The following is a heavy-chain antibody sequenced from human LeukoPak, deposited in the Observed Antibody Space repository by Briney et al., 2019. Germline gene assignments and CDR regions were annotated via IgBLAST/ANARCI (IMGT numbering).Heavy chain of an antibody. V-gene: IGHV2-5*02. Sequence: SGPTLVNPTRTLTLTCTFSGFSLSTSGVGVGWIRQPPGKALEWLALIYWDDDKRYSPSLKSRLTITKDTPKNQVVLTMTNMDPVDTATYYCAHRRGPHEMSGYSSGWEYALGTFDYWGQGTLVTVSS. CDR3: AHRRGPHEMSGYSSGWEYALGTFDY. CDR2: IYWDDDK. D-gene: IGHD6-19*01. J-gene: IGHJ4*02. CDR1: GFSLSTSGVG.